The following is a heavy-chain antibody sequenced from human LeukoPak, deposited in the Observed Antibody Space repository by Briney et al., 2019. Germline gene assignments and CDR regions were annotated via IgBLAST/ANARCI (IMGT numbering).Heavy chain of an antibody. D-gene: IGHD2-15*01. V-gene: IGHV3-74*01. Sequence: GGSLRLSCAASGLTFTSHWMHWVRQTPGKGLVWVSRINSDGSSTNYADSVEGRFTISRDNAKNTVYLQMNSLRADDTSVYYCARDRYYYYMDVWGKGTTVTVSS. J-gene: IGHJ6*03. CDR3: ARDRYYYYMDV. CDR2: INSDGSST. CDR1: GLTFTSHW.